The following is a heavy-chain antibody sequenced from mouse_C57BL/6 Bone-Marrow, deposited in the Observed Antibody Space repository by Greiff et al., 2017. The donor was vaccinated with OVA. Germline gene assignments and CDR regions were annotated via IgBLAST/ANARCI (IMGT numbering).Heavy chain of an antibody. CDR1: GYTFTDYN. Sequence: QLQQSGPELVKPGASVKIPCKASGYTFTDYNMDWVKQSHGKSLEWIGDINPNNGGSIYNQKFKGKATLTVDKSSSTAYIELRSLKSADTAVYYWARLGGGFFDYWGQGTTLTVSS. CDR3: ARLGGGFFDY. J-gene: IGHJ2*01. V-gene: IGHV1-18*01. CDR2: INPNNGGS.